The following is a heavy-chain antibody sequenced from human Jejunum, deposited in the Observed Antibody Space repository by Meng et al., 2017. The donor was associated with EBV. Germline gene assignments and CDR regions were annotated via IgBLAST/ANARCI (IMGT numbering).Heavy chain of an antibody. Sequence: VPLKEVGPGLLKPAGTPSLTCACSGDSTISSHWWSWVRQPPGKGLEWIGEMHPGGSTNYNPSLKSRVTISVDNSKNQFSLKLTSVTAADTAVYYCAKSNDYSLNSWGQGTLVTVSS. CDR2: MHPGGST. J-gene: IGHJ4*02. V-gene: IGHV4-4*02. D-gene: IGHD4-11*01. CDR1: GDSTISSHW. CDR3: AKSNDYSLNS.